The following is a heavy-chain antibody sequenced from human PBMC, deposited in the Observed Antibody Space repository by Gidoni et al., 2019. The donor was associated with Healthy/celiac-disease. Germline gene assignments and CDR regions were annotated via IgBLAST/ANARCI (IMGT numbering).Heavy chain of an antibody. CDR1: GFTFSSYA. Sequence: VQLVESGGGVVQPGRSLRLSCAASGFTFSSYAMHWVRQAPGKGLEWVAVISYDGSNKYYADSVKGRFTISRDNSKNTLYLQMNSLRAEDTAVYYCAAEPWYSSSWYLDYWGQGTLVTVSS. CDR3: AAEPWYSSSWYLDY. D-gene: IGHD6-13*01. J-gene: IGHJ4*02. V-gene: IGHV3-30-3*01. CDR2: ISYDGSNK.